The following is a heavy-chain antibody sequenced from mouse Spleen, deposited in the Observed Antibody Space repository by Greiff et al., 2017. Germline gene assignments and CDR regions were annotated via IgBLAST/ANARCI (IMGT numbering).Heavy chain of an antibody. D-gene: IGHD2-3*01. CDR1: GYTFTDYE. V-gene: IGHV1-15*01. J-gene: IGHJ2*01. CDR3: TRGGYYPYFDY. CDR2: IDPETGGT. Sequence: VQLQQSGAELVRPGASVTLSCKASGYTFTDYEMHWVKQTPVHGLEWIGAIDPETGGTAYNQKFKGKAILTADKSSSTAYMELRSLTSEDSAVYYCTRGGYYPYFDYWGQGTTLTVSS.